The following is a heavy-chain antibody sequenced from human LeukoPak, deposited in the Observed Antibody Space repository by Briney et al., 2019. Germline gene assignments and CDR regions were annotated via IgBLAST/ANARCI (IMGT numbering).Heavy chain of an antibody. V-gene: IGHV4-34*01. D-gene: IGHD6-19*01. CDR2: INHSGST. CDR1: GGSFSSYY. CDR3: ARSRVRNYSQLIAVAGRGPRGWFDP. Sequence: SETLSLTCAVYGGSFSSYYWSWIGQPPGKWLEWIGEINHSGSTNYNPSLKSRVTISVDTSKNQFSLKLSSVTAADTAVYYCARSRVRNYSQLIAVAGRGPRGWFDPWGQGTLVTVSS. J-gene: IGHJ5*02.